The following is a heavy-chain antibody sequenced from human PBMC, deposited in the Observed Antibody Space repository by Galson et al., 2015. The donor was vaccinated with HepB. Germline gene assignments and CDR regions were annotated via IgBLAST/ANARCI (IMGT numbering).Heavy chain of an antibody. J-gene: IGHJ3*02. CDR3: ASGSYGSGDYGDAFDI. CDR2: INWNGGST. V-gene: IGHV3-20*04. CDR1: GFTFDDYG. Sequence: SLRLSCAASGFTFDDYGMSWVRQAPGKGLEWVSGINWNGGSTGYADSVKGRFTISRDNAKNSLYLQMNSLRAEDTALYYCASGSYGSGDYGDAFDIWGQGTMVSVSS. D-gene: IGHD3-10*01.